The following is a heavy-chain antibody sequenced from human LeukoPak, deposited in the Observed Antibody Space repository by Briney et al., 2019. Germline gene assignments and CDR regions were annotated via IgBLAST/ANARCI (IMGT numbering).Heavy chain of an antibody. Sequence: SETLSLTCAVYGGSFSGYYWSWIRQPPGKGLEWIGEVNHSGSTNYNPSLKSRVTISVDTSKNQFSLKLSSVTAADTAVYYCATDSSGYYPFDYWGQGTLVTVSS. V-gene: IGHV4-34*01. J-gene: IGHJ4*02. CDR1: GGSFSGYY. CDR2: VNHSGST. D-gene: IGHD3-22*01. CDR3: ATDSSGYYPFDY.